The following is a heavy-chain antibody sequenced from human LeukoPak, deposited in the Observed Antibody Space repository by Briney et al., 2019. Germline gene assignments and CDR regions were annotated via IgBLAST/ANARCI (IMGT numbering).Heavy chain of an antibody. CDR2: ISSSSSYI. J-gene: IGHJ2*01. V-gene: IGHV3-21*01. CDR1: GYTFSGHG. CDR3: AKIGVIGKWYFDL. Sequence: GGSLRLSCEASGYTFSGHGMSWVRLAPGKGLEWVSSISSSSSYIYYADSVKGRFTISRDNAKNSLYLQMNSLRAEDTAVYYCAKIGVIGKWYFDLWGRGALVTVS. D-gene: IGHD1-20*01.